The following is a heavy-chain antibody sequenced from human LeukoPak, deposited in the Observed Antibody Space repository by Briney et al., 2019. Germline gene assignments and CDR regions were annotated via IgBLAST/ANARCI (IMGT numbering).Heavy chain of an antibody. CDR2: ISSNGGST. Sequence: PGGSLRLSCSASGFTFSSYAMHWVRQAPGKGLEYVSAISSNGGSTYYADSVKGRFTISRDNSKNTLYLQMNSLRAEDTAVYYCAREGPMATTDYWGQGTLVTVSS. CDR3: AREGPMATTDY. V-gene: IGHV3-64*04. J-gene: IGHJ4*02. D-gene: IGHD5-24*01. CDR1: GFTFSSYA.